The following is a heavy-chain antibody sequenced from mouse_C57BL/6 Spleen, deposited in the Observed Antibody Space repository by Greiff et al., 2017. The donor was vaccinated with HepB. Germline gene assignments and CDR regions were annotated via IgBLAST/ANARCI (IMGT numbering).Heavy chain of an antibody. D-gene: IGHD2-1*01. CDR3: ASPYGNFYFDY. V-gene: IGHV1-64*01. CDR1: GYTFTSYW. J-gene: IGHJ2*01. CDR2: IHPNSGST. Sequence: VQLKQPGAELVKPGASVKLSCKASGYTFTSYWMHWVKQRPGQGLEWIGMIHPNSGSTNYNEKFKSKATLTVDKSSSTAYMQLSSLTSEDSAVYYCASPYGNFYFDYWGQGTTLTVSS.